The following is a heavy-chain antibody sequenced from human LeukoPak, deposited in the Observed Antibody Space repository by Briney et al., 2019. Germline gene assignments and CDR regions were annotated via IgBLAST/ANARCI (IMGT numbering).Heavy chain of an antibody. D-gene: IGHD3-16*01. Sequence: GGSLRLSCTASGFAYSGSSMHWVRQAPGKGLEWVSGIQRDGSSPTYADSVKGRFTISRDNAKGSVYLQVNILRAEDTAVYYCSRGHYGPDYWGQGTLVTVSS. CDR1: GFAYSGSS. CDR2: IQRDGSSP. V-gene: IGHV3-74*01. CDR3: SRGHYGPDY. J-gene: IGHJ4*02.